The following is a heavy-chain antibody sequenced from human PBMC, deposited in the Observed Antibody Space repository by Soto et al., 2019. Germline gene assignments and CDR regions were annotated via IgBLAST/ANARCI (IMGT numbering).Heavy chain of an antibody. Sequence: QVQLVESGGGLVKPGGSLRLSCAASVFTFSDYYMSWIRQAPGKGLELGSYISSSSSNTNYADSVKVRFTISRDNAKNSLSLQMHTLRAEDTAVYSCARALAVAGNDYWGQGTMVTVSS. CDR3: ARALAVAGNDY. CDR2: ISSSSSNT. V-gene: IGHV3-11*05. CDR1: VFTFSDYY. D-gene: IGHD6-19*01. J-gene: IGHJ4*02.